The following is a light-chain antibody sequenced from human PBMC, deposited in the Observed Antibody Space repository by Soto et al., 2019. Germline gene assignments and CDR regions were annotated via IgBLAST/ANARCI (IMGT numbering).Light chain of an antibody. V-gene: IGLV2-14*01. CDR1: SSDVGSYDF. CDR2: EVS. J-gene: IGLJ1*01. CDR3: SSYSSSTVRYV. Sequence: QCVLTQPASVSGSPGQSITMSCTGTSSDVGSYDFVSWYQQHPGKAPKLLIYEVSNRPSGVSARFSGSKSDNTASLTISGLQAADEADYFCSSYSSSTVRYVFGSGTKLTVL.